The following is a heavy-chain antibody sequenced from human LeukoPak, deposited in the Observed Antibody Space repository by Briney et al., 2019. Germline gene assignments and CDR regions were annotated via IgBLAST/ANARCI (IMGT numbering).Heavy chain of an antibody. CDR2: IYYSGST. Sequence: SETLSLTCTVSGGSISSYYWSRIRQPPGKGLEWIGYIYYSGSTNYNPSLKSRVTISVDTSKNQFSLKLSSVTAADTAVYYCARSGSYHDAFDIWGQGTMVTVSS. CDR1: GGSISSYY. D-gene: IGHD1-26*01. CDR3: ARSGSYHDAFDI. J-gene: IGHJ3*02. V-gene: IGHV4-59*01.